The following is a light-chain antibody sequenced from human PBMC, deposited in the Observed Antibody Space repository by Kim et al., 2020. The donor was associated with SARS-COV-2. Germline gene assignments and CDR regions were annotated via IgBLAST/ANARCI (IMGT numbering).Light chain of an antibody. CDR3: QQSSNLIT. V-gene: IGKV3-11*01. J-gene: IGKJ5*01. CDR1: QSVSSN. Sequence: EIVLTQSPATLSLSPGERATPPCRASQSVSSNLAWYQQKPGQAPRLLIYDSSNRGTGIPARFSGSGSGTGFTLTISSLEQEDFAVYYCQQSSNLITFGQGRRLEIK. CDR2: DSS.